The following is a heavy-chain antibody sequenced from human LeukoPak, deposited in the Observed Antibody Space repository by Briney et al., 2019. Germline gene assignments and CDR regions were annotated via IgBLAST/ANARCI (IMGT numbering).Heavy chain of an antibody. Sequence: PGGSLRLSCAASGFTFSSYWMSWVRQAPGKWLEWVANIKQDGSEKYYVDSVKGRFTISRDNAKNSLYLQMNSLRAEDTAVYYCARTSGSSWSYYYYGMDVWGQGTTVTVSS. CDR1: GFTFSSYW. V-gene: IGHV3-7*01. J-gene: IGHJ6*02. D-gene: IGHD6-13*01. CDR2: IKQDGSEK. CDR3: ARTSGSSWSYYYYGMDV.